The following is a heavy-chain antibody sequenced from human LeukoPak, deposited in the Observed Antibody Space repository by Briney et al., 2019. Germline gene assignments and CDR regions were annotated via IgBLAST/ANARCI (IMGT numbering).Heavy chain of an antibody. D-gene: IGHD1-26*01. CDR3: ARFYANEWELPH. V-gene: IGHV3-30*04. CDR2: ISYDGSNK. CDR1: GFTFSSYA. J-gene: IGHJ4*02. Sequence: GGSLRLSCAVSGFTFSSYAMHWVRQAPGKGLEWVAVISYDGSNKYYADSVKGRFTISRDNSKNTLYLQMNSLRAEDTAVYYCARFYANEWELPHWGQGTLVTVSS.